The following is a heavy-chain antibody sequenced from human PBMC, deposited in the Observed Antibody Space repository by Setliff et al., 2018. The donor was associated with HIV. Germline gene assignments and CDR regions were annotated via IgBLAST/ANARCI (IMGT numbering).Heavy chain of an antibody. CDR2: VIPILDIT. J-gene: IGHJ4*02. CDR3: ARSQGDYSGSGQDYNAISAFDK. CDR1: GDTFSNYG. Sequence: GASVKVSCKASGDTFSNYGLNWVRQAPGQGPEWMGGVIPILDITNYAQNFWGRLTISADESTSTTYMELKNLRSEDTAVYYCARSQGDYSGSGQDYNAISAFDKWGQGTLVTVS. D-gene: IGHD3-10*01. V-gene: IGHV1-69*10.